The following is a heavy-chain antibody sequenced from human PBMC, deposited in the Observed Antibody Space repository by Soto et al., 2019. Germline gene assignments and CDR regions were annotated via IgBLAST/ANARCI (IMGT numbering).Heavy chain of an antibody. V-gene: IGHV3-33*01. CDR1: GFTFSSYG. Sequence: QVQLVESGGGVVQPGRSLRLSCAASGFTFSSYGMHWVRQAPGKGLEWVAVIWYDGSNKNYADSVKGRFNISRDNSKNTLDLQMNSLRAEDTAVYYCARPYGDFRYYYYGMDVWGQGTTVTVSS. D-gene: IGHD4-17*01. J-gene: IGHJ6*02. CDR3: ARPYGDFRYYYYGMDV. CDR2: IWYDGSNK.